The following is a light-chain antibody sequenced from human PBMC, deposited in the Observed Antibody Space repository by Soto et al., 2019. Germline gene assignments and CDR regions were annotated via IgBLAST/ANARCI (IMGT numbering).Light chain of an antibody. CDR3: QQYNNWPRT. V-gene: IGKV3-15*01. CDR1: QSVSSS. J-gene: IGKJ1*01. Sequence: EIVMTQSPATLSVSPGERATLSCRASQSVSSSLAWYQRKPGQAPRLLFYGASTRTTGVPARFSGSGSGTEFTLTISSLQSEDFAVYYCQQYNNWPRTFGQGTTVDIK. CDR2: GAS.